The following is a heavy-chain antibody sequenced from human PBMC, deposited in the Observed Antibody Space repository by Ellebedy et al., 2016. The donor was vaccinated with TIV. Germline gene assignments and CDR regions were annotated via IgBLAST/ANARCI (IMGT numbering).Heavy chain of an antibody. CDR3: ARVDGTKVQGGVFFSDD. CDR1: GFNFSTSW. Sequence: GGSLRLSXAASGFNFSTSWMHWVRQAPGKWPVWVSRINGDETTKTYADSVKGRFTISRDNAKNTLFLQMNSLKDEDTAVYYCARVDGTKVQGGVFFSDDWGQGTLVTVSS. J-gene: IGHJ4*02. D-gene: IGHD3-16*01. CDR2: INGDETTK. V-gene: IGHV3-74*01.